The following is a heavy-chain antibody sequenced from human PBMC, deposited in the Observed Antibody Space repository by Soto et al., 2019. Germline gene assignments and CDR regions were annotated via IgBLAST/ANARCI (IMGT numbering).Heavy chain of an antibody. CDR3: AISQDRGGRTTFIY. J-gene: IGHJ4*02. CDR1: GFTFDDNA. Sequence: GGSLRLSCAVSGFTFDDNAMHWVRQAPEKGLEWVSGINWKSDIGYADSVKGRFTISRDNAENSLYLQMNSLSAEDTALSYRAISQDRGGRTTFIYWGQGTQVTVSS. CDR2: INWKSDI. D-gene: IGHD3-16*01. V-gene: IGHV3-9*01.